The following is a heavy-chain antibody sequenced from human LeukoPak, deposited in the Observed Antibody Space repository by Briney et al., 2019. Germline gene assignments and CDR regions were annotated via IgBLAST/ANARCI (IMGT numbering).Heavy chain of an antibody. Sequence: PSETLSLTCTVSGGSISSGGYYWSWIRQHPGKGLEWIGYIYYSGSTYYNPSLKSRVTISVDTSKNQFSLKLSSVTAADTAVYYCARSPSSRFWFDPWGQGTLVTVSS. CDR3: ARSPSSRFWFDP. V-gene: IGHV4-31*03. CDR2: IYYSGST. CDR1: GGSISSGGYY. J-gene: IGHJ5*02. D-gene: IGHD6-13*01.